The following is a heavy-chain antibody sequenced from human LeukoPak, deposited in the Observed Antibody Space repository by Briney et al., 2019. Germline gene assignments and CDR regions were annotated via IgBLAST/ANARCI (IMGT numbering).Heavy chain of an antibody. CDR3: AREGYYDSSGYLDAFDI. J-gene: IGHJ3*02. Sequence: KPSETLSLTXTVSGGSISSSSYYWGWIRQPPGKGLQWIGYIYYSGSTYYNSSLKNRVTIPAETSKNQFSLKLSFVTAADTAVYYCAREGYYDSSGYLDAFDIWGQGTMVTVSS. CDR1: GGSISSSSYY. D-gene: IGHD3-22*01. V-gene: IGHV4-30-4*08. CDR2: IYYSGST.